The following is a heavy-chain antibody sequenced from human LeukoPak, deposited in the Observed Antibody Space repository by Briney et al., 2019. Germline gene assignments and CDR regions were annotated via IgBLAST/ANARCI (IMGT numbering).Heavy chain of an antibody. D-gene: IGHD6-13*01. V-gene: IGHV3-23*01. CDR2: ISGDGRDT. CDR1: GFTFSSFA. J-gene: IGHJ4*02. Sequence: GGSLRLSCEGSGFTFSSFAMNWVRQAPGKGPEWVASISGDGRDTYYADSVKGRFTISRDNSKNTLYLQMNSLRAEDAAVYYCARETYSSFDSWGQGTLVTVSS. CDR3: ARETYSSFDS.